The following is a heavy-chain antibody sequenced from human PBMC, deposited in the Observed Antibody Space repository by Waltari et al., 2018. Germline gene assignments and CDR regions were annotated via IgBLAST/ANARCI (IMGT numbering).Heavy chain of an antibody. D-gene: IGHD3-3*02. J-gene: IGHJ3*02. CDR2: VDPDDGQT. Sequence: EVRLLQSGAAVKKPGTTFKISCRLSGYTLSDYYIHWIQQAPGKGLQWMGLVDPDDGQTIYAEALQGRISMTADSSRKTVYMELTSLTSDDSAVYYCATGLGDSISASRPFEIWGQGTVITVSS. CDR3: ATGLGDSISASRPFEI. CDR1: GYTLSDYY. V-gene: IGHV1-69-2*01.